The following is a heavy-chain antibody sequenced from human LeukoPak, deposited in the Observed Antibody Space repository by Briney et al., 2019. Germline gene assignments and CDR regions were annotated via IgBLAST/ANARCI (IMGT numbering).Heavy chain of an antibody. CDR2: IWYDGSNK. J-gene: IGHJ4*02. D-gene: IGHD1-26*01. CDR3: ARVRGGSYLLDY. CDR1: GFTFSSYG. Sequence: GGSLRLSCAASGFTFSSYGMHWVRQAPGKGLEWVAVIWYDGSNKYYADSVKGRFTISRDNSKNTLYLQMNSVRAEDTAVYYCARVRGGSYLLDYWGQGTLVTVSS. V-gene: IGHV3-33*01.